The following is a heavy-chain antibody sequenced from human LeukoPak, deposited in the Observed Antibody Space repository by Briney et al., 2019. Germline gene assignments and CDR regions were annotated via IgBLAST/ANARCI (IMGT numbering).Heavy chain of an antibody. Sequence: ASVKVSCKASGYTFTSYYMHWVRQAPGQGLEWMGLINPTGGSTGYAQKFQGRVTMTRDMSTSTVYMELSSLRSEDTAVYYCARDGRDGYNILLGYYYYMDVWGKGTTVTVSS. CDR2: INPTGGST. CDR1: GYTFTSYY. CDR3: ARDGRDGYNILLGYYYYMDV. J-gene: IGHJ6*03. D-gene: IGHD5-24*01. V-gene: IGHV1-46*01.